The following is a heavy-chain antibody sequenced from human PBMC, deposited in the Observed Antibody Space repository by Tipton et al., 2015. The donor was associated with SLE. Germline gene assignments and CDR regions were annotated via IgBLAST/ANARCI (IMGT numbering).Heavy chain of an antibody. D-gene: IGHD4-17*01. Sequence: SLRLSCAASGFIVSRNYMSWVRQAPGKGLQWVSSISGGGDGTNYADSVKGRFTISRDSSKNTLYLQMNSLRADDTAVYYCAREGGYGDYVGFDPWGQGTLVTVPS. V-gene: IGHV3-53*05. CDR2: ISGGGDGT. CDR3: AREGGYGDYVGFDP. J-gene: IGHJ5*02. CDR1: GFIVSRNY.